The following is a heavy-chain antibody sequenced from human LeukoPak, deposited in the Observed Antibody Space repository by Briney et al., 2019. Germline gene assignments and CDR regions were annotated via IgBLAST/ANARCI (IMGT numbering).Heavy chain of an antibody. CDR1: GFTFSSHG. J-gene: IGHJ5*02. CDR2: ISPSGGIT. V-gene: IGHV3-23*01. Sequence: PGGSLRLSCAASGFTFSSHGMNWVRQAPGKGLEWVSGISPSGGITYYTDSVKGRFTISRDNSKNTVSLQMNSLRADDTAVYYCAKGGLVHRFDPWGQGTLVTVSS. CDR3: AKGGLVHRFDP.